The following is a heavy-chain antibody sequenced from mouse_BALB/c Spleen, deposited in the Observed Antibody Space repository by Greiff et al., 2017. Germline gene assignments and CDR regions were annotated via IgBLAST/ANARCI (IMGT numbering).Heavy chain of an antibody. V-gene: IGHV3-2*02. Sequence: EVKLLESGPGLVKPSQSLSLTCTVTGYSITSDYAWNWIRQFPGNKLEWMGYISYSGSTSYNPSLKSRISITRDTSKNQFFLQLNSVTTEDTATYYCAAYYGSSYPWFAYWGQGTLVTVSA. D-gene: IGHD1-1*01. J-gene: IGHJ3*01. CDR1: GYSITSDYA. CDR3: AAYYGSSYPWFAY. CDR2: ISYSGST.